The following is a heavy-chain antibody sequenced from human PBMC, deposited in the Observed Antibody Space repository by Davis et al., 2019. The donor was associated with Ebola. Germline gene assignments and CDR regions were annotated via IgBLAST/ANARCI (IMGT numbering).Heavy chain of an antibody. Sequence: GESLKISCAASGFTFSTYSMNWVRQAPGKGLEWVSYISRSSNATYYADSVKGRFTISRDNAKNSLYLQMNSLRDEDTAVYYCARDQRYCSGGSCYSVDYWGQGTLVTVSS. J-gene: IGHJ4*02. V-gene: IGHV3-48*02. CDR3: ARDQRYCSGGSCYSVDY. CDR2: ISRSSNAT. CDR1: GFTFSTYS. D-gene: IGHD2-15*01.